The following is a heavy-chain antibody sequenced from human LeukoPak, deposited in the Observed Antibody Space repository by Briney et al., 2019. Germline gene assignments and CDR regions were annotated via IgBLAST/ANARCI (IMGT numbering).Heavy chain of an antibody. Sequence: GGSLRLSCAASGFTGSHNYMSWVRQAPGKGLEWVSATHSSGGTYYADSVKGRLTISRDNPRNTLYLQINSLRADDTAVYYCARKDSSGWYHYWGQRTLVIVSS. CDR2: THSSGGT. J-gene: IGHJ4*02. V-gene: IGHV3-53*01. CDR3: ARKDSSGWYHY. D-gene: IGHD6-19*01. CDR1: GFTGSHNY.